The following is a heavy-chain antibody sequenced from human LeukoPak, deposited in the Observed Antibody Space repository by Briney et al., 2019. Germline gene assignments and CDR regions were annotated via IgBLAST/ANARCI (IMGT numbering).Heavy chain of an antibody. CDR3: ARQYEGGPAY. Sequence: PGESLKISCKWSGYNFSTSWIGWVGHMPGKGREWMGIIYPGDSDTRYSPSFQGQVTLSADKSISTAYLQWSSLKASDSAVYYCARQYEGGPAYWGQGTLVTVSS. CDR2: IYPGDSDT. D-gene: IGHD2-15*01. V-gene: IGHV5-51*01. CDR1: GYNFSTSW. J-gene: IGHJ4*02.